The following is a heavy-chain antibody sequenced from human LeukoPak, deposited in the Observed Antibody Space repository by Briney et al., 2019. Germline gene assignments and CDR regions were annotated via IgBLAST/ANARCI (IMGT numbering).Heavy chain of an antibody. CDR2: ISYDGSNK. J-gene: IGHJ3*02. V-gene: IGHV3-30-3*01. CDR1: GFTFSSYA. CDR3: ARGRGSSGWYSDAFDI. D-gene: IGHD6-19*01. Sequence: PGGSLRLSCAASGFTFSSYAMHWVRQAPGKGLEWVAVISYDGSNKYYADSVKGRFTISRDNSKNTLYLQMNSLRAEDTAMYYCARGRGSSGWYSDAFDIWGQGTMVTVSS.